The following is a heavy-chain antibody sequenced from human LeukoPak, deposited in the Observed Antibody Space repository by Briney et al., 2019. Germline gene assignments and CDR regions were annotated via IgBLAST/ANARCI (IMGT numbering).Heavy chain of an antibody. J-gene: IGHJ4*02. D-gene: IGHD5-18*01. CDR1: GFTFSNYA. CDR2: ISGSGGST. CDR3: VKGQKISGYRVFDY. V-gene: IGHV3-23*01. Sequence: GGSLRLSCAASGFTFSNYAMNWFRQAPGKGLEWVSGISGSGGSTYYADSVKGRFTISRDNSKNSLYLQMNSLGAEDTALYYCVKGQKISGYRVFDYWGQGSLVTVSS.